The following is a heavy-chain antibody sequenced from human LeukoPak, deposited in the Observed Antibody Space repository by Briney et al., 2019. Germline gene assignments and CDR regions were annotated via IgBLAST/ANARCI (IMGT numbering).Heavy chain of an antibody. CDR1: GFTFSSYS. CDR2: ISSSSSII. D-gene: IGHD3-22*01. J-gene: IGHJ4*02. V-gene: IGHV3-48*01. Sequence: SGGSLRLSCAASGFTFSSYSMNWVRQAPGKGLEWVSYISSSSSIIYYADSVKGRFTISRDNAKNSLYLQMNSLRAEDTAVYYCARDFLEYYYDSSGPVDYWGQGTLVTVSS. CDR3: ARDFLEYYYDSSGPVDY.